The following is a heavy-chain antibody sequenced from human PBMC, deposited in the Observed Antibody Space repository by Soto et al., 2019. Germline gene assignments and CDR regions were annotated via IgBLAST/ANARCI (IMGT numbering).Heavy chain of an antibody. J-gene: IGHJ4*02. CDR2: IKRDGSEE. Sequence: GGSLRFSCAASGFIFSDFWMSWVRQAPGNGLEWVATIKRDGSEEYYVDSVKGRFTISRDNTEKSLSLQMNSLRAEDTAVYYCARPGGCSGSSCERGFDYWGQGSLVTVSS. CDR1: GFIFSDFW. D-gene: IGHD2-15*01. CDR3: ARPGGCSGSSCERGFDY. V-gene: IGHV3-7*03.